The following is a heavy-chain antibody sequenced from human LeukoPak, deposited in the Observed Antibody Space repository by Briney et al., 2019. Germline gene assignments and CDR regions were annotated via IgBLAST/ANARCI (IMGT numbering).Heavy chain of an antibody. J-gene: IGHJ4*02. V-gene: IGHV3-7*01. CDR1: GFSFSNYW. CDR3: ANYDRRNYPNDY. Sequence: GGSLRLSCAASGFSFSNYWMSWVRQAPGKGLEWVANIKEDGSEGYYADSVKGRFTISRDNAKSSLYLQMSSLRVEDTAVYYCANYDRRNYPNDYWGRGTLVTVSS. D-gene: IGHD3-16*01. CDR2: IKEDGSEG.